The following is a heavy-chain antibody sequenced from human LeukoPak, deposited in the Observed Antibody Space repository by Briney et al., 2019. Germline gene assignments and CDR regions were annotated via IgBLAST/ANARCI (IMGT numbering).Heavy chain of an antibody. CDR2: IYYSGST. J-gene: IGHJ4*02. V-gene: IGHV4-31*03. D-gene: IGHD2-15*01. CDR3: AREKLQYYFDY. CDR1: GGSISSGGYY. Sequence: NPSQTLPLTCTVSGGSISSGGYYWSWIRQHPGKGLEWIGYIYYSGSTYYNPSLKSRVTISVDTSKNQFSLKLSSATAADTAVYYCAREKLQYYFDYWGQGTLVTVSS.